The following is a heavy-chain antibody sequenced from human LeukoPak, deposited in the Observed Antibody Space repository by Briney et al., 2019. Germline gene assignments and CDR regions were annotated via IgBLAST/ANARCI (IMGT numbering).Heavy chain of an antibody. V-gene: IGHV7-4-1*02. CDR1: GYTFTGYY. J-gene: IGHJ5*02. CDR3: ARVGEGRSRYCSSTSCYGVVGYLYNWFDP. Sequence: ASVKVSCKASGYTFTGYYMHWVRQAPGQGLEWMGWINTNTGNPTYAQGFTGRFVFSLDTSVSTAYLQISSLKAEDTAVYYCARVGEGRSRYCSSTSCYGVVGYLYNWFDPWGQGTLVTVSS. D-gene: IGHD2-2*01. CDR2: INTNTGNP.